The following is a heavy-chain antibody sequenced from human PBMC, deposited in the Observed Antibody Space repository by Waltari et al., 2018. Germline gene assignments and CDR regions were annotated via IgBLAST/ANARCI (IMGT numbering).Heavy chain of an antibody. CDR3: ARAVYGFYDFWSGYDYYYYGMDV. CDR1: GGSISRGGYY. V-gene: IGHV4-61*08. Sequence: QVQLQESGPGLVKPSQTLSLTCTVSGGSISRGGYYWSWIRTRPGKGLEWMGYIYDSGSTNYNPALKSRVTISVDTSKNQFSLKLSSVTAADTAVYYCARAVYGFYDFWSGYDYYYYGMDVWGQGTTVTVSS. J-gene: IGHJ6*02. D-gene: IGHD3-3*01. CDR2: IYDSGST.